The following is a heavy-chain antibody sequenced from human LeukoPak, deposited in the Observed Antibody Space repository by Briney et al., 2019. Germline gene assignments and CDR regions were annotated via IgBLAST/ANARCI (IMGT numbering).Heavy chain of an antibody. Sequence: HPGGSLRLSCAASGFTFSSYGMHWVRQAPGKGLEWVANIKQDGSEKYYVDSVKGRFTISRDNAKNSLYLQMNSLRAEDTAVYYCARVRQQLVRLLGRDTTYYYYYYMDVWGKGTTVTVSS. J-gene: IGHJ6*03. D-gene: IGHD6-13*01. CDR2: IKQDGSEK. CDR3: ARVRQQLVRLLGRDTTYYYYYYMDV. V-gene: IGHV3-7*01. CDR1: GFTFSSYG.